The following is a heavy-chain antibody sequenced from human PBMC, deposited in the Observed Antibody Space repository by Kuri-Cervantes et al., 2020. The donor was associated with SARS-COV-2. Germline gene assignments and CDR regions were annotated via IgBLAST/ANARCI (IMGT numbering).Heavy chain of an antibody. CDR3: AREVETFYYYYYHMDV. Sequence: GESLKISCEVSGFLFSAPAIHWVRQGSGKGLEWVGRVRGKANNYATAYAASVKGRFTISRDDSKNMAYLQMNSLKTEDTAVYYCAREVETFYYYYYHMDVWGKGTTVTVSS. J-gene: IGHJ6*03. V-gene: IGHV3-73*01. D-gene: IGHD4-23*01. CDR1: GFLFSAPA. CDR2: VRGKANNYAT.